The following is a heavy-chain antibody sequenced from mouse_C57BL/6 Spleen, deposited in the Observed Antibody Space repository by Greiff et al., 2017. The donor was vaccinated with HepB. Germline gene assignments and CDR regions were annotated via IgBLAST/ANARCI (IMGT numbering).Heavy chain of an antibody. Sequence: VKLQQPGAELVRPGSSVKLSCKASGYTFTSYWMHWVKQRPIQGLEWIGNIDPSDSETHYNQKFKDKATLTVDKSSSTAYMQLSSLTSEDSAVYYCARWDTTVVAFDYWGQGTTLTVSS. CDR1: GYTFTSYW. J-gene: IGHJ2*01. CDR3: ARWDTTVVAFDY. CDR2: IDPSDSET. D-gene: IGHD1-1*01. V-gene: IGHV1-52*01.